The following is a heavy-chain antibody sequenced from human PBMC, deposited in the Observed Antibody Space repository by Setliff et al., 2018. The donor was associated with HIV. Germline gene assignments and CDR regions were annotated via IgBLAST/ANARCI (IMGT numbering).Heavy chain of an antibody. V-gene: IGHV4-34*01. CDR3: ARRGHNWYFDL. CDR2: INHSGST. Sequence: SETLSLTCTLYGASFSGYFWSWIRQPPGKGLEWIGEINHSGSTNYNPSLKSRVTISVDTSKNQFSLKLSSVTAADTAVYYCARRGHNWYFDLWGRGTLVTVSS. J-gene: IGHJ2*01. CDR1: GASFSGYF.